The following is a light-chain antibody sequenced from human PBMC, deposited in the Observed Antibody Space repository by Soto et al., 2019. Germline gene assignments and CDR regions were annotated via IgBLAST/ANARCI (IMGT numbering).Light chain of an antibody. J-gene: IGLJ1*01. CDR3: SSPTSSSTVV. CDR1: SSDVGGYNY. V-gene: IGLV2-14*01. CDR2: DVS. Sequence: QSALTQPASVSGSPGQSITISCTGTSSDVGGYNYVSWYQQHPGKAPKLMIYDVSNRPSGVSNRFSGSKSGNTGSLTISGLQAEDETDYYCSSPTSSSTVVFGTGTKLTVL.